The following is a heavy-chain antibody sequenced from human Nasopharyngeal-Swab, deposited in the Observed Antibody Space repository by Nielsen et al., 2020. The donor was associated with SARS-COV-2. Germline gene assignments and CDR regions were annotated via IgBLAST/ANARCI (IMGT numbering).Heavy chain of an antibody. D-gene: IGHD2-21*02. CDR2: ISGSGGST. J-gene: IGHJ4*02. CDR1: GFTFSSYA. V-gene: IGHV3-23*01. CDR3: AKDKLRSTVTAPFDY. Sequence: GGSLRLSCAASGFTFSSYAMSWVHQAPGKGLEWVSAISGSGGSTYYADSVKGRFTISRDNSKNTLYLQMNSLRAEDTAVYYCAKDKLRSTVTAPFDYWGQGTLVTVSS.